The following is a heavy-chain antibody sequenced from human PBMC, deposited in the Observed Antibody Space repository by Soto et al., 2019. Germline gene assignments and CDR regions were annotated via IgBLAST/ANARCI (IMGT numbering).Heavy chain of an antibody. D-gene: IGHD2-21*02. CDR2: IIPIFGTA. V-gene: IGHV1-69*06. J-gene: IGHJ3*02. CDR3: ARGTVMVAYCGGDCYWVAFGS. Sequence: QVQLVQSGAEVKKPGSSVKVSCKASGGTFSSYAISWVRQAPGQGLEGMGGIIPIFGTANYAQKFQGRVTITADKSTSTAYMELSRVSSEDAAVYYCARGTVMVAYCGGDCYWVAFGSWGQGTKVTVSS. CDR1: GGTFSSYA.